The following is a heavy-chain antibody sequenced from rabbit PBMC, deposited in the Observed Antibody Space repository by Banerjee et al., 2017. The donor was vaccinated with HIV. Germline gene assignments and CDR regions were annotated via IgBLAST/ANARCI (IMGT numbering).Heavy chain of an antibody. V-gene: IGHV1S40*01. Sequence: QSLEESGGDLVKPGASLTLTCTASGFSFSSSYWICWVRQAPGKGLEWIACIYGGSSGSTAYASWAKGRFTISKTSSTTVTLQMTSLTVADTATYFCARDYYHYNDAGDLWGQGTLVTVS. J-gene: IGHJ4*01. CDR1: GFSFSSSYW. CDR2: IYGGSSGST. D-gene: IGHD4-1*01. CDR3: ARDYYHYNDAGDL.